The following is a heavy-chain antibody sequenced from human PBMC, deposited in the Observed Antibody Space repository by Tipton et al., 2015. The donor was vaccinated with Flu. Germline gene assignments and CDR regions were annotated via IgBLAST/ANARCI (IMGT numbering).Heavy chain of an antibody. D-gene: IGHD1-26*01. Sequence: TLSLTCTVSGGSISSYYWSWIRQPPGKGLEWIAYIDYSGSTNNNPSLKSRVTISVDTSKNQFSLKLTSVTAADTAVYYCARHSQILPYRAQGYFDFWGQGTLVTVSS. CDR3: ARHSQILPYRAQGYFDF. J-gene: IGHJ4*02. CDR1: GGSISSYY. CDR2: IDYSGST. V-gene: IGHV4-59*08.